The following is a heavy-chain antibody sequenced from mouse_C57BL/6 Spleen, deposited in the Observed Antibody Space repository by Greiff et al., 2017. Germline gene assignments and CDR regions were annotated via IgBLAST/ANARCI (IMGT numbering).Heavy chain of an antibody. J-gene: IGHJ1*03. D-gene: IGHD3-2*02. Sequence: EVQLQQSGPELVKPGASVKISCKASGYTFTDYYMNWVKQSHGKSLEWIGDINPNNGGTSYNQKFKGKATLTVVKSSSTAYMELRSLTSEDSAVYYCARGGSSGLWYFDVWGTGTTVTGSS. V-gene: IGHV1-26*01. CDR1: GYTFTDYY. CDR2: INPNNGGT. CDR3: ARGGSSGLWYFDV.